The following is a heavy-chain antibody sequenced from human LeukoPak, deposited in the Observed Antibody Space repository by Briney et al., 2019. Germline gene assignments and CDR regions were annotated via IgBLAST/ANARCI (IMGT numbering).Heavy chain of an antibody. V-gene: IGHV1-69*02. CDR1: GGTFSSYT. CDR2: IIPILGIA. Sequence: ASVKVSCKASGGTFSSYTISWVRQAPGQGLEWMGRIIPILGIANYAQKFQGRVTITADKSTSTAYMELSSLRSEDTAVYYCARGAKEMATTPYFDYWAREPWSPSPQ. D-gene: IGHD5-24*01. J-gene: IGHJ4*02. CDR3: ARGAKEMATTPYFDY.